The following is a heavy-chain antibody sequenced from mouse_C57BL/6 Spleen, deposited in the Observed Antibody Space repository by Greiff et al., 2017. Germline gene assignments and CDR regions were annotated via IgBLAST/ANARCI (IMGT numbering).Heavy chain of an antibody. J-gene: IGHJ4*01. CDR3: ARQESYYCNYDYYAMDY. V-gene: IGHV5-15*04. Sequence: EVLLVESGGGLVQPGGSLKLSCAASGFTFSDYGMEWVRQAPRKGPEWVAFISNLAFSIYYADTVTGRFTISRENAKNTLYLEMSSLRSEDTAMYYCARQESYYCNYDYYAMDYWGQGTSLTVSS. CDR2: ISNLAFSI. D-gene: IGHD2-1*01. CDR1: GFTFSDYG.